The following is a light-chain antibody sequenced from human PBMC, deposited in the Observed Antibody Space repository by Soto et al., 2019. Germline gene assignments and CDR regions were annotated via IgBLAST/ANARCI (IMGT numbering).Light chain of an antibody. V-gene: IGLV4-69*01. J-gene: IGLJ3*02. Sequence: QPVLTQSPSASASLGASVKLTCTLSSGHSSYAIAWHQQPPQKGPRYLMKFNSDGSHSKGDGIPDRFSGSSSGAERYLTISSLQSEDEADYYCQTWGTGTVVFGGGTKLTVL. CDR1: SGHSSYA. CDR3: QTWGTGTVV. CDR2: FNSDGSH.